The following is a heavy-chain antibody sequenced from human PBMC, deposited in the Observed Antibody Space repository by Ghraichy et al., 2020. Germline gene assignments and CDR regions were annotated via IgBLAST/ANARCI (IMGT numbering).Heavy chain of an antibody. CDR1: GFTFGDYA. J-gene: IGHJ1*01. V-gene: IGHV3-49*03. CDR3: TTYSSGWSKYFQH. D-gene: IGHD6-19*01. Sequence: GGSLRLSCTASGFTFGDYAMSWFRQAPGKGLEWVGFIRSKAYGGTTEYAASVKGRFTISRDDSKSIAYLQMNSLKTEDTAVYYCTTYSSGWSKYFQHWGQGTLVTVSS. CDR2: IRSKAYGGTT.